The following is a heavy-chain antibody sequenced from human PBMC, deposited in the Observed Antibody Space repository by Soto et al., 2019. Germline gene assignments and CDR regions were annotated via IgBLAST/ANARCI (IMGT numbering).Heavy chain of an antibody. D-gene: IGHD3-3*01. CDR2: IIPIFGTA. J-gene: IGHJ6*02. Sequence: GASVKVSCKASGGTFSSYAISWVRQAPGQGLEWMGGIIPIFGTANYAQKFQGRVTITADESTSTAYMELSSLRSEDTAVYYCAREDLRLQFLEWLSPYGMAVWGQGTTVTVSS. CDR1: GGTFSSYA. CDR3: AREDLRLQFLEWLSPYGMAV. V-gene: IGHV1-69*13.